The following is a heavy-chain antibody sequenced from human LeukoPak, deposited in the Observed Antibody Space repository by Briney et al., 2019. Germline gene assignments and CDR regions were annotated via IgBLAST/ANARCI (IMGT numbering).Heavy chain of an antibody. CDR1: GGSISSSSYY. CDR2: IYYSGST. D-gene: IGHD3-3*01. J-gene: IGHJ6*03. V-gene: IGHV4-39*01. CDR3: ARLDFGVVISGYYYMDV. Sequence: SETLSLTYTVSGGSISSSSYYWGWIRQPPGKGLEWIGSIYYSGSTYYNPSLKSRVTISVDTSKNQFSLKLSSVTAADTAVYYCARLDFGVVISGYYYMDVWGKGTTVTVSS.